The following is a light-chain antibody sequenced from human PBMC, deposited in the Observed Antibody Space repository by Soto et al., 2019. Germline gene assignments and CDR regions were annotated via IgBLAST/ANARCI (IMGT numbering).Light chain of an antibody. CDR1: RSVSNY. V-gene: IGKV3-11*01. Sequence: EIVLTQSPATLSLSPGESATLSCRASRSVSNYLAWYQQKPGQAPRLLIYDASSSPTDIPARFSGSGSGTDFPLTISSLEPEDFALYYCHQRSNWPITFGQGTRLEIK. J-gene: IGKJ5*01. CDR3: HQRSNWPIT. CDR2: DAS.